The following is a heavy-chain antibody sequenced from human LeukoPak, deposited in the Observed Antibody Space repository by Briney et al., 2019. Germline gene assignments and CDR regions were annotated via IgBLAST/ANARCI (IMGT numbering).Heavy chain of an antibody. CDR2: INPNSGGT. V-gene: IGHV1-2*02. CDR1: GYTFTGYY. Sequence: ASVKVSCKASGYTFTGYYMHWVRQAPGQGLEWMGWINPNSGGTNYARKFQGRVTMTRDTSISTAYMELSRLRSDDTAVYYCARVSYSGSHLDYWGQGTLVTVSS. J-gene: IGHJ4*02. CDR3: ARVSYSGSHLDY. D-gene: IGHD1-26*01.